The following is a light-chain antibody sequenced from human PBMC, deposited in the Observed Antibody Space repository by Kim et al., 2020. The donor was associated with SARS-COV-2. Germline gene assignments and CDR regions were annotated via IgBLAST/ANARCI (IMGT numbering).Light chain of an antibody. CDR1: TLTPFS. J-gene: IGLJ2*01. CDR2: AKN. Sequence: FGPTATTTCHADTLTPFSARWHHQNPAQAPILVIYAKNNPPSGIPARFSASSSGNTASLPVTWAHAVDEAVYYCNSRDNIFDHVVFGGGTQLTVL. CDR3: NSRDNIFDHVV. V-gene: IGLV3-19*01.